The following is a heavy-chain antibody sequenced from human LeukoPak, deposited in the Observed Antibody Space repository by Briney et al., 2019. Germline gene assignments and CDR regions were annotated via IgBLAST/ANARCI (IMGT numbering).Heavy chain of an antibody. CDR1: GGSISSSSYY. CDR3: ARRVTGTETLDY. CDR2: IYYSGST. Sequence: PSETLSLTCTVSGGSISSSSYYWGWIRQPPGKGLEWIGSIYYSGSTYYNPSLKSRVTISVDTSKNQFSLKLSSVTAADTAVYYRARRVTGTETLDYWGQGTLVTVSS. J-gene: IGHJ4*02. V-gene: IGHV4-39*01. D-gene: IGHD1-20*01.